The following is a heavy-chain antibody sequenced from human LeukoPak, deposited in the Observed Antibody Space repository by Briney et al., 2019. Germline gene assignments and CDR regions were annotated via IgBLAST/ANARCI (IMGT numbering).Heavy chain of an antibody. J-gene: IGHJ4*02. V-gene: IGHV3-7*03. CDR2: IKQDGGEK. CDR1: GITFSSYW. Sequence: GGSLILSCADSGITFSSYWMSWVRQAPGKGLEWVANIKQDGGEKYYVDSVKGRFTISRDNAKNSLYLQMNNLRVEDTAVYYCARDGRPLDYWGQGTLVTVSS. CDR3: ARDGRPLDY.